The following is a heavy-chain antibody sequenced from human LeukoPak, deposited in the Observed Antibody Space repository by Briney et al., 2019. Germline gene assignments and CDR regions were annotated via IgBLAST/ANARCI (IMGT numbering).Heavy chain of an antibody. CDR1: GFTFSSYG. CDR2: ISYDGSKT. J-gene: IGHJ4*02. CDR3: ARQRTNSWFFGFDF. V-gene: IGHV3-30*03. Sequence: GGSLRLSCAVSGFTFSSYGMHWVRQAPGKGLEWVTFISYDGSKTYFTDSVKGRFTISRDYSKNTLFLLMNSLRTEDTAVYYCARQRTNSWFFGFDFWGQGTLVTVSS. D-gene: IGHD6-13*01.